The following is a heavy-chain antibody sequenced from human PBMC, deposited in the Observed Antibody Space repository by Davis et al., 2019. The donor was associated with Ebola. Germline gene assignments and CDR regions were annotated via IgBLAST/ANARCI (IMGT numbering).Heavy chain of an antibody. J-gene: IGHJ4*02. D-gene: IGHD6-13*01. Sequence: ASVKVSCKASGGTFSSYAISWVRQAPGQGLEWMGIINPSGGSTSYAQKFQGRVTMTRDTSTSTVYMELSSLRSEDTAVYYCARSLQLAAAGTYVVDYWGQGTLVTVSS. CDR2: INPSGGST. CDR3: ARSLQLAAAGTYVVDY. CDR1: GGTFSSYA. V-gene: IGHV1-46*01.